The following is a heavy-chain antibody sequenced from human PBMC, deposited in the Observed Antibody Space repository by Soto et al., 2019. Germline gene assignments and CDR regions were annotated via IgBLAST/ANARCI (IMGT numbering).Heavy chain of an antibody. CDR1: GGSFGSCGFY. D-gene: IGHD6-13*01. J-gene: IGHJ4*02. V-gene: IGHV4-39*01. CDR2: IYYSGNT. CDR3: ASIAAPGTTHFDF. Sequence: WETLSLSCTVSGGSFGSCGFYWGWLRPSPGKGLEWIGNIYYSGNTFYNPSLKSRVTISVDTSKNQIYLHLSAVTAADTAIFYCASIAAPGTTHFDFWGQGTLVTVST.